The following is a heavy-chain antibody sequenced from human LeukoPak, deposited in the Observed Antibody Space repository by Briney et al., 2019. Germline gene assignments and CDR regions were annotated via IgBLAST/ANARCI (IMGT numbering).Heavy chain of an antibody. J-gene: IGHJ4*02. D-gene: IGHD1-1*01. V-gene: IGHV3-21*01. CDR1: GFTFSSYS. Sequence: GGSLRLSCAASGFTFSSYSMNWVRQAPGKGLEWVSSISSSSSYIYYADSVKGRFTISRDNAKNSLYLQMNSLRAEDTAVYYCARVNSWNEGAQYVLINTYYFDYWGQGTLVTVSS. CDR2: ISSSSSYI. CDR3: ARVNSWNEGAQYVLINTYYFDY.